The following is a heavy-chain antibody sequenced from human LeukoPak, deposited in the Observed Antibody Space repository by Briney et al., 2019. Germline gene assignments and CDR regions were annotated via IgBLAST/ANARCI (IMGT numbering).Heavy chain of an antibody. J-gene: IGHJ2*01. CDR2: IYYSGST. Sequence: SETLSLTCTVSGGSISSYYWSWIRQPPGKGLEWIGNIYYSGSTNYNPPLKSRVTISVDTSKNQFSLKLSSVSAADTAVYYCARDYGSIVVRYFGLWGRGTLVTVSS. D-gene: IGHD3-22*01. V-gene: IGHV4-59*01. CDR1: GGSISSYY. CDR3: ARDYGSIVVRYFGL.